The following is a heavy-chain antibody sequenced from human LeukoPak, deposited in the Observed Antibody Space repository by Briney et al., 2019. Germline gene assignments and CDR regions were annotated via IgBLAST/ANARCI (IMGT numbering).Heavy chain of an antibody. CDR1: GFTFSSYG. CDR3: ARGPYSSSWFDY. V-gene: IGHV3-30*19. J-gene: IGHJ4*02. CDR2: ISYDGSNK. Sequence: PGGSQRLSCAASGFTFSSYGMHWVRQAPGKGLEWVAVISYDGSNKYYADSVKGRFTISRDNSKNTLYLQMNSLRAEDTAVYYCARGPYSSSWFDYWGQGTLVTVSS. D-gene: IGHD6-13*01.